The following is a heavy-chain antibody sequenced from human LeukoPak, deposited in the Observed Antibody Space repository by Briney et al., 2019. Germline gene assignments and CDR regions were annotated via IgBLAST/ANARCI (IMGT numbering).Heavy chain of an antibody. CDR3: VRDANWAYDALDL. CDR2: AYYRSRWLY. D-gene: IGHD1-1*01. V-gene: IGHV6-1*01. CDR1: GDSVSFNNDV. J-gene: IGHJ3*01. Sequence: PSQTLSLTCDISGDSVSFNNDVWNWIRQSPSRGLEWLGRAYYRSRWLYDYATSVKSRLTITPDTSKNQFSLHLNSVTPEDTAAYYCVRDANWAYDALDLWGQGTMVTVSS.